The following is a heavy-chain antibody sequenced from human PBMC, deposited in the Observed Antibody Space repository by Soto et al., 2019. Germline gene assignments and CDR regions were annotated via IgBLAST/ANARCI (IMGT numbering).Heavy chain of an antibody. Sequence: VPLVESGGGLVQPGGSLRLSCAASGFTFKTYSMNWVRQAPGKGLEWVSYISETSIAIYYRDSVKGRFTISRDNAKNTLYLQMNSLRDEDTAVYYCATLQLGREEVFDSWGQGTLVTVSS. D-gene: IGHD1-1*01. CDR3: ATLQLGREEVFDS. CDR2: ISETSIAI. J-gene: IGHJ4*02. V-gene: IGHV3-48*02. CDR1: GFTFKTYS.